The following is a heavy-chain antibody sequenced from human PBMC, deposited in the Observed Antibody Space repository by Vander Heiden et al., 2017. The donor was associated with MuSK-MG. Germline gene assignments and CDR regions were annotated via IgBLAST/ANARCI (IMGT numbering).Heavy chain of an antibody. Sequence: QVQLVESGGGVVQPGGSLRLSCAASGFTFSSYGMHWVRQAPGKGLEWVAFIRYDGSNKYYADSVKGRFTISRDNSKNTLYLQMNSLRAEDTAVYYCAKDISGGDLDAFDIWGQGTMVTVSS. CDR2: IRYDGSNK. CDR3: AKDISGGDLDAFDI. V-gene: IGHV3-30*02. D-gene: IGHD2-21*02. CDR1: GFTFSSYG. J-gene: IGHJ3*02.